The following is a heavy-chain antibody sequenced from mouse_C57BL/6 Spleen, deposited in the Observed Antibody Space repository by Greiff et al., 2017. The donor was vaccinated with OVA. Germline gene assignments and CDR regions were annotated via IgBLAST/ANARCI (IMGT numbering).Heavy chain of an antibody. CDR1: GFSLTSYG. J-gene: IGHJ1*03. D-gene: IGHD1-1*01. Sequence: QVQLKQSGPGLVAPSQSLSITCTVSGFSLTSYGVHWVRQPPGKGLEWLVVIWSDGSTTYNSALKSRLSISKDNSKSQVFLKMNSLQTDDTAMYYCARHIKSSYGYFDVWGTGTTVTVSS. CDR3: ARHIKSSYGYFDV. V-gene: IGHV2-6-1*01. CDR2: IWSDGST.